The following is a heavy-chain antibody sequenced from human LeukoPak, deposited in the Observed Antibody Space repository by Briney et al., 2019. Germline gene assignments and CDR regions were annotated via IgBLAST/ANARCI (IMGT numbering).Heavy chain of an antibody. CDR2: IWYDGSNK. Sequence: GRSLRLPCAASGFTFSSYGMHWVRQAPGKGLEWVAVIWYDGSNKYYADSVKGRFTISRDNSKNTLYLQMNSLRAEDTAVYYCARDRSHITMIVVAPDAFDIWGQGTMVTVSS. CDR1: GFTFSSYG. V-gene: IGHV3-33*01. J-gene: IGHJ3*02. D-gene: IGHD3-22*01. CDR3: ARDRSHITMIVVAPDAFDI.